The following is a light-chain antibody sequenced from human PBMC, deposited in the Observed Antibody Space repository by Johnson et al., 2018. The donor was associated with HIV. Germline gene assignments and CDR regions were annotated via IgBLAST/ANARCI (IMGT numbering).Light chain of an antibody. CDR1: SSNIGNNY. V-gene: IGLV1-51*02. J-gene: IGLJ1*01. Sequence: QSVLTQPPSVSAAPGQKVTISCSGSSSNIGNNYVSWYQQLPGTAPKLLIYENNKRPSGIPDRFSGSKSGTSATVGITGLQTGDEADYYCGTWDSSLSALYVFGTGTKVTVL. CDR3: GTWDSSLSALYV. CDR2: ENN.